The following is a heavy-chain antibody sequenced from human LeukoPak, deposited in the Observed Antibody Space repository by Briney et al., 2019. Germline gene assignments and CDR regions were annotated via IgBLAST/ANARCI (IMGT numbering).Heavy chain of an antibody. D-gene: IGHD1-1*01. CDR3: ARGRVSSSTWYSTYYYYFYMDV. CDR2: IYHSGST. CDR1: GYSISSGYH. V-gene: IGHV4-38-2*02. Sequence: SETLSLTCTVSGYSISSGYHWGWIRQPPGKGLEWIGSIYHSGSTYYNPSLKSRVTISVDTSKNQFSLKLSSVTAADTAVYFCARGRVSSSTWYSTYYYYFYMDVWGKGTTVTVSS. J-gene: IGHJ6*03.